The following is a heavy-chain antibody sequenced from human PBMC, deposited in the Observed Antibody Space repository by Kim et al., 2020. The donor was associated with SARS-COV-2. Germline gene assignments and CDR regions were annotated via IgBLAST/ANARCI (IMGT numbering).Heavy chain of an antibody. D-gene: IGHD6-13*01. CDR3: AKDILTPGIAAVGFDY. J-gene: IGHJ4*02. CDR2: ISGDGGST. Sequence: GGSLRLSCAASGFTFDDYAMHWVRQAPGKGLEWVSLISGDGGSTYYADSVKGRFTISRDNSKNSLYLQMNSLRTEDTALYYCAKDILTPGIAAVGFDYWGQGTLVTVSS. CDR1: GFTFDDYA. V-gene: IGHV3-43*02.